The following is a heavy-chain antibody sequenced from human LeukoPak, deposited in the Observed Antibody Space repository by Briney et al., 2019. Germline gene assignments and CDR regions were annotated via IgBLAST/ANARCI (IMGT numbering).Heavy chain of an antibody. CDR3: ARGPLYGSGSYFDY. CDR1: GFTFSSYS. CDR2: ISSSSSYI. V-gene: IGHV3-21*01. J-gene: IGHJ4*02. D-gene: IGHD3-10*01. Sequence: GGLRLSCAASGFTFSSYSMNWVRQAPGKGLEWVSSISSSSSYIYYADSVKGRFTISRDNAKNSLYLQMNSLRAEDTAVYYCARGPLYGSGSYFDYWGQGTLVTVSS.